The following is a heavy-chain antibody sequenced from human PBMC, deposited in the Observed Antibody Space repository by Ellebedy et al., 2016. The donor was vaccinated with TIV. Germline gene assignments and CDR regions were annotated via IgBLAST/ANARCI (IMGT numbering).Heavy chain of an antibody. CDR1: GGSVSSGSHF. V-gene: IGHV4-61*03. J-gene: IGHJ6*01. CDR3: ARESYDILTGYSSGMDV. CDR2: IYHTGNT. Sequence: SETLSLTCTVSGGSVSSGSHFWNWIRQPPGKGLEWIGYIYHTGNTNYSPSLTSRVTISMDTSKNHFSLKLASVTAADTAVYYCARESYDILTGYSSGMDVWGQGTTVTVSS. D-gene: IGHD3-9*01.